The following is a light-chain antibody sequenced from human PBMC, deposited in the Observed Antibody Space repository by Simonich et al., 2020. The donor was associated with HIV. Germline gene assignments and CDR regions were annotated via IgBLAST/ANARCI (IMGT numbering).Light chain of an antibody. Sequence: DIQMTQSPSSLSASVGDRVTITCRASQSISSYLNWYQQKPGKAPKLLIYAASSLQSGVPSRFSGSGSGTEFTLTISSLQPEDFATYYCQQYNSDSLTFGGGTKVEIK. CDR2: AAS. V-gene: IGKV1-39*01. CDR1: QSISSY. CDR3: QQYNSDSLT. J-gene: IGKJ4*01.